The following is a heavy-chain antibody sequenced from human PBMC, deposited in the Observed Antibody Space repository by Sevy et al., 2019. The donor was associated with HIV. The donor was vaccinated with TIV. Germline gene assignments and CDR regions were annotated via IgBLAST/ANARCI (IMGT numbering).Heavy chain of an antibody. Sequence: GGSLRLSCAASGFVFSSYSMHWVRQAPGKGLEWVAIIWSDGSKKLHSDSVKGRFTISRDNSKNTLYLQMNSLKPEDTAVYYCARDLGAYCGGDCYFGRFDPWGQGTLVTVSS. D-gene: IGHD2-21*02. CDR2: IWSDGSKK. CDR3: ARDLGAYCGGDCYFGRFDP. V-gene: IGHV3-30*04. CDR1: GFVFSSYS. J-gene: IGHJ5*02.